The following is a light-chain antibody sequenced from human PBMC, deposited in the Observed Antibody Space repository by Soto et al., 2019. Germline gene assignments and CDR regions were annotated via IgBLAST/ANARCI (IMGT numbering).Light chain of an antibody. CDR2: AAS. V-gene: IGKV1-27*01. CDR1: QGIGVY. J-gene: IGKJ4*01. Sequence: DIQMTQSPSSLSASLGDRVTITCRASQGIGVYLAWFQQKPGKVPKLLIYAASALQSGVPSRFSGSGSGTDRSLAISSLQPEDFATYYCQKYNSAPLTFGGGTKVEIK. CDR3: QKYNSAPLT.